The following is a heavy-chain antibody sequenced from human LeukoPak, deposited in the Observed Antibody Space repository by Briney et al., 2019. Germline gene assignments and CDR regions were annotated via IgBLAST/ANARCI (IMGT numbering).Heavy chain of an antibody. Sequence: GGSLRLSCAASGFTSSSYWMSWVRQAPGKGLEWVANIKKDGSEKYYVDSVKGRFTISRDNAKNSLYLQMNSLRAEDTAVYYCADGEGRPLNYWGRGILVTVSS. CDR3: ADGEGRPLNY. V-gene: IGHV3-7*01. CDR1: GFTSSSYW. CDR2: IKKDGSEK. D-gene: IGHD3-3*01. J-gene: IGHJ4*02.